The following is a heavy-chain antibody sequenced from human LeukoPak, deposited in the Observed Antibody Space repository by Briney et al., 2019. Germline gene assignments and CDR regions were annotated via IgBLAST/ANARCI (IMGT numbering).Heavy chain of an antibody. D-gene: IGHD5-12*01. J-gene: IGHJ4*02. Sequence: PGGSLRLSCAASGFTFDDYAMHWVRQAPGKGLEWVSGISWNSGSIGCADSVKGRFTISRDNAKNSLYLQMNSLRAEDMALYYCAKGGGYDLGWHFDYWGQGTLVTVSS. CDR1: GFTFDDYA. V-gene: IGHV3-9*03. CDR3: AKGGGYDLGWHFDY. CDR2: ISWNSGSI.